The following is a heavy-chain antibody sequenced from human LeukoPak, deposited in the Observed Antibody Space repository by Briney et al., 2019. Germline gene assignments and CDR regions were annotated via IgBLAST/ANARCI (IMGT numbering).Heavy chain of an antibody. V-gene: IGHV4-34*01. CDR1: GGSFSGYY. Sequence: SETLSLTCAVYGGSFSGYYWSWIRQPPGKGLEWIGEINHSGSTKYNLSLKSRVTISVDTSKNQFSLKLSSVTAADTAVYYCARQNVRSSSPGYYYYYMDVWGKGTTVTVSS. CDR2: INHSGST. CDR3: ARQNVRSSSPGYYYYYMDV. D-gene: IGHD6-13*01. J-gene: IGHJ6*03.